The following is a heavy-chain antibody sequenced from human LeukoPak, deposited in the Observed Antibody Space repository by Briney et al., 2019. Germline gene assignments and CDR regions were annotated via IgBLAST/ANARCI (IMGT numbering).Heavy chain of an antibody. J-gene: IGHJ4*02. CDR2: ISSSGSTI. V-gene: IGHV3-11*04. CDR3: ARDPSAFGELSKIADY. D-gene: IGHD3-10*01. CDR1: GFTFRDYY. Sequence: GGSLRLSCAASGFTFRDYYMSWIRQAPGKGLEWVSYISSSGSTIYYADSVKGRFTISRDNAKNSLYLQMNSLRAEDTAVYYCARDPSAFGELSKIADYWGQGTLVTVSS.